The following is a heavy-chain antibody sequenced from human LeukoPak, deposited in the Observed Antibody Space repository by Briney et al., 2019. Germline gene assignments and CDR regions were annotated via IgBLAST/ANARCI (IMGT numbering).Heavy chain of an antibody. J-gene: IGHJ4*02. D-gene: IGHD5-18*01. CDR2: IYHSGST. V-gene: IGHV4-4*02. CDR1: GGSISSSNW. Sequence: PSGTLFLTCAVSGGSISSSNWWSWVRQPPGKGLEWIGEIYHSGSTNYNPSLKSRVTISVDKSKNQFSLKLSSVTAADTAVYYCARMHSGYSYGPDFDYWGQGTLVTVSS. CDR3: ARMHSGYSYGPDFDY.